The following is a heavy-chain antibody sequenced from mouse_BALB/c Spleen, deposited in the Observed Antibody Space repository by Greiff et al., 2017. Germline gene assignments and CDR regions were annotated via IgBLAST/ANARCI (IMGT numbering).Heavy chain of an antibody. Sequence: EVKLVESGGGLVKPGGSLKLSCAASGFTFSSYTMSWVRQTPEKRLEWVATISSGGSYTYYPDSVKGRFTISRDNAKNTLYLQMSSLKSEDTAMCYCTRDSGNWGYFDVWGAGTTVTVSS. CDR1: GFTFSSYT. CDR3: TRDSGNWGYFDV. V-gene: IGHV5-6-4*01. J-gene: IGHJ1*01. CDR2: ISSGGSYT. D-gene: IGHD2-1*01.